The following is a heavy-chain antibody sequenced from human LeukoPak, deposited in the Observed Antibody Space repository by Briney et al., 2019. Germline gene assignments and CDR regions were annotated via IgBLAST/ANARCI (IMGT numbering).Heavy chain of an antibody. D-gene: IGHD3-3*01. CDR1: GYTLTELS. V-gene: IGHV1-24*01. CDR2: FDPEDGET. J-gene: IGHJ6*02. CDR3: ARESEAGVRFLEWWTKSGYYYGMDV. Sequence: GASVKVSCKVSGYTLTELSMHWVRQAPGKGLEWMGGFDPEDGETIYAQKFQGRVTMTEDTSTDTAYMELSSLRSEDTAVYYCARESEAGVRFLEWWTKSGYYYGMDVWGQGTTVTVSS.